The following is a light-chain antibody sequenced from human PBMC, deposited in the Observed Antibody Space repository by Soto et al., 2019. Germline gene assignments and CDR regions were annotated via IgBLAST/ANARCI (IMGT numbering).Light chain of an antibody. V-gene: IGKV1-33*01. Sequence: DIQMTQSPSSLSASVGARVSITCQASQDIRTSLSWFQQKPGRAPKRLIYGASNLETGVPSRFRGSGSGRDFTFTISSLQPEDIATYYCQQYDNLPPFTFGPGTKVDIK. J-gene: IGKJ3*01. CDR2: GAS. CDR3: QQYDNLPPFT. CDR1: QDIRTS.